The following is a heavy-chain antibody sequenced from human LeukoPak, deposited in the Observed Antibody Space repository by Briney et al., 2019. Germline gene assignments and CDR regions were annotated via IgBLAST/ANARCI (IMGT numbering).Heavy chain of an antibody. CDR3: ARVGITMVRGVTDY. V-gene: IGHV3-30-3*01. CDR2: ISYDGSNK. D-gene: IGHD3-10*01. Sequence: GRSLRLSCAASGFTFSSYAMHWVRQAPGKGLEWVAVISYDGSNKYYADSVKGRFTISRDNSKNALYLQMNSLRAEDTAVYYCARVGITMVRGVTDYWGQGTLVTVSS. J-gene: IGHJ4*02. CDR1: GFTFSSYA.